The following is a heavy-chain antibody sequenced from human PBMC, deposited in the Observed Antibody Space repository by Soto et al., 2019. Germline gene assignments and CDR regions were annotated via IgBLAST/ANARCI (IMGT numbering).Heavy chain of an antibody. CDR2: ISGSGGST. J-gene: IGHJ6*02. CDR1: GFTFSSYA. V-gene: IGHV3-23*01. D-gene: IGHD6-19*01. CDR3: AKDVGRAVAVSFCMDG. Sequence: GGSLRLSCAAYGFTFSSYAMSWVRQAPGKGLEWVSAISGSGGSTYYADSVKGRFTISRDNSKNTLYLQMNSLRAEDTAVYYCAKDVGRAVAVSFCMDGWGQGTTVNVAS.